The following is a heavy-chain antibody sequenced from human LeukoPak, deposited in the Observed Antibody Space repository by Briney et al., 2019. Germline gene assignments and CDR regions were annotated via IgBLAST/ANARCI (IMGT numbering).Heavy chain of an antibody. CDR3: AKDGIEVGSSSWYFQH. J-gene: IGHJ1*01. CDR2: IKSKTDGGTT. Sequence: GGSLRLSCAASGLTFSDAWMGWVRQAPGKGLEWVGRIKSKTDGGTTLYAAPVKGRFTISRDDSRNTLYLQMNSPRAEDTAVYYCAKDGIEVGSSSWYFQHWGQGTLVTVSS. CDR1: GLTFSDAW. D-gene: IGHD6-6*01. V-gene: IGHV3-15*01.